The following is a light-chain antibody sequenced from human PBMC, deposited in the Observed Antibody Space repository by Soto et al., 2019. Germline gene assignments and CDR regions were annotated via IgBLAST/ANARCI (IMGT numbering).Light chain of an antibody. CDR2: ETS. CDR1: QSVTRF. V-gene: IGKV3-11*01. J-gene: IGKJ4*01. Sequence: EIVLTQSPVTLSLSPGERVTLSCRASQSVTRFLAWYQQKPGQAPRLVIYETSKRATGIPARFSGSGSGTDFTLTISSLEPEDFAIYYCQQRSTWPLTFGGGTKVEIK. CDR3: QQRSTWPLT.